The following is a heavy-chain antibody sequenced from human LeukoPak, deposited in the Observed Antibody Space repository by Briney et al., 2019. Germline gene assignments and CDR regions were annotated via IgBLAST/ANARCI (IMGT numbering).Heavy chain of an antibody. V-gene: IGHV1-18*01. CDR2: ISAYNGNT. D-gene: IGHD2-15*01. CDR1: GYTFTSYG. CDR3: ARDRLAIVVVVAAISDWFDP. Sequence: ASVKVSCKASGYTFTSYGISWVRQAPGQALEWMGWISAYNGNTNYAQKLQGRVTMTTDTSTSTAYMELRSLRSDDTAVYYCARDRLAIVVVVAAISDWFDPWGQGTLVTVSS. J-gene: IGHJ5*02.